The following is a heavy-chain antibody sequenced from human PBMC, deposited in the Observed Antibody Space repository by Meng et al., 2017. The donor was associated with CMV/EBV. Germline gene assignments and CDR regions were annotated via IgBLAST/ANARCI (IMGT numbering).Heavy chain of an antibody. J-gene: IGHJ4*02. V-gene: IGHV1-46*01. D-gene: IGHD2-2*01. CDR2: INPSGGST. CDR3: ARDGDDIVVVPAAIPFDY. CDR1: TFTSYY. Sequence: TFTSYYMQWVRQAPGQGLEWMGIINPSGGSTSYAQKFQGRVTMTRDTSTSTVYMELSSLRSEDTAVYYCARDGDDIVVVPAAIPFDYWGQGTLVTVSS.